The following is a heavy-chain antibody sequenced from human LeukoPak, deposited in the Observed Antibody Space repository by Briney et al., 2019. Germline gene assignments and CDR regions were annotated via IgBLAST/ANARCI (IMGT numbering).Heavy chain of an antibody. J-gene: IGHJ4*02. V-gene: IGHV4-59*01. D-gene: IGHD2-2*01. Sequence: SETLSLTCTVSGGSISSYYWSWIRQPPGKGLEWIGYIYYSGSTNYNPSLKSRVTISVDTSKNQFSLKLSSVTAADAAVYYCARGALVVPAASYYFDYWGQGTLVTVSS. CDR2: IYYSGST. CDR1: GGSISSYY. CDR3: ARGALVVPAASYYFDY.